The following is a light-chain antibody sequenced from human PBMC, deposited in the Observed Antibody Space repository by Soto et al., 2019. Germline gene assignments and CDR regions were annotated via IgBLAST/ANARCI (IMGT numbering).Light chain of an antibody. J-gene: IGKJ5*01. V-gene: IGKV3-11*01. Sequence: EILLTQSPATLSLSPGERATLSCRASQSVSSYLAWYQQKPGQAPRLLIYDASNRATGIPARFSGSGSGTDFTLTISSLEPEDFAVYNCQQRSNWPPITFGHGTRLEIK. CDR2: DAS. CDR3: QQRSNWPPIT. CDR1: QSVSSY.